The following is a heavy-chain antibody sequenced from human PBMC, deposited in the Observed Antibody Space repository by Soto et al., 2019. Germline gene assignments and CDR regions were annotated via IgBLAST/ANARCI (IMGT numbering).Heavy chain of an antibody. CDR3: ARHSSSYYYGMDV. CDR2: IDPSDSYT. V-gene: IGHV5-10-1*01. J-gene: IGHJ6*02. D-gene: IGHD6-6*01. CDR1: GYIFANDW. Sequence: GESLKISCKGSGYIFANDWIAWVRQMPGKGLEWMGRIDPSDSYTNYSPSFQGHVTISADKSISTAYLQWSGLKASDTAMYYCARHSSSYYYGMDVWGQGTTVTVSS.